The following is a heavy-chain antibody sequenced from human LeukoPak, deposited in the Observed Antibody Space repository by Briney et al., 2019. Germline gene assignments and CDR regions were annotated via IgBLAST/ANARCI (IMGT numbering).Heavy chain of an antibody. Sequence: PSETLSLTCSVSGGSISSSYWHWFRQPPGKGLEWVGHVHHTGSTDYNPSLKSRVTISIDTPNQFFLKLSSVTPADTAIYYYVRGSGWLPVYWGQGALVTVSS. CDR1: GGSISSSY. CDR3: VRGSGWLPVY. CDR2: VHHTGST. D-gene: IGHD5-12*01. J-gene: IGHJ4*02. V-gene: IGHV4-59*01.